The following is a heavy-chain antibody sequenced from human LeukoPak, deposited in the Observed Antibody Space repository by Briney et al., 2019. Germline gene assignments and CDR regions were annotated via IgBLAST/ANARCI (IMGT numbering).Heavy chain of an antibody. V-gene: IGHV4-59*12. D-gene: IGHD6-6*01. J-gene: IGHJ4*02. Sequence: TLSLTSTVPGGSISSYYCSCIRQRPGKGMESIGYIYYSGSTNYNPSLRSRVTISVDTSKNPFALKLSSVTAADAAVYYCARARIAARRYYFDYWGQRTLLSVSS. CDR2: IYYSGST. CDR3: ARARIAARRYYFDY. CDR1: GGSISSYY.